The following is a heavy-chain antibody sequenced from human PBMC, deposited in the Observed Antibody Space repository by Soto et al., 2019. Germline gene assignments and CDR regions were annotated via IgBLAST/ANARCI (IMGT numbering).Heavy chain of an antibody. CDR3: ARFSPDYWSGLDYFDY. V-gene: IGHV4-30-2*01. CDR2: IYHSGST. Sequence: SDTLALTCAVFGGSISSGGYSWSGIRQPPGKGLDGIGYIYHSGSTNYTPSLKRRVTISVDRYKNQFSLKLRSVAAADTAVYYCARFSPDYWSGLDYFDYWGQGTLVTVSS. D-gene: IGHD3-3*01. CDR1: GGSISSGGYS. J-gene: IGHJ4*02.